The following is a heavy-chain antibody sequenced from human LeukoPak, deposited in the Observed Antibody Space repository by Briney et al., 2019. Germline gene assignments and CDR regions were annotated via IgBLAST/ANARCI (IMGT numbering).Heavy chain of an antibody. CDR2: INPNSGGT. CDR3: AREQYCGGDCYPDY. Sequence: ASAKVSCKASGYTFTGYYMHWVRQAPGQGLEWMGWINPNSGGTNYAQKFQGRVTMTRDTSISTAYMELSRLRSDDTAVYYCAREQYCGGDCYPDYWGQGTLVTVSS. CDR1: GYTFTGYY. D-gene: IGHD2-21*02. V-gene: IGHV1-2*02. J-gene: IGHJ4*02.